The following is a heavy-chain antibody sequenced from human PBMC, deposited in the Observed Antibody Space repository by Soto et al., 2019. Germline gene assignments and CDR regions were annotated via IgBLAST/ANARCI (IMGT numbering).Heavy chain of an antibody. CDR2: IYPSGST. J-gene: IGHJ5*02. CDR1: GGSISYYY. Sequence: TSDPLSLTXTVSGGSISYYYWSWIRQSAGKGLEWIGRIYPSGSTNYNPSLKGRVTMSVDTSNNQFSLNLGSVTAADTAVYYCARDRTAAGPSNWFDPWGQGTLVTVSS. CDR3: ARDRTAAGPSNWFDP. V-gene: IGHV4-4*07. D-gene: IGHD6-13*01.